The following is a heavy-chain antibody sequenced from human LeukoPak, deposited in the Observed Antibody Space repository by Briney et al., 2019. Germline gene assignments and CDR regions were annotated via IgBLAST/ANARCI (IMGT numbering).Heavy chain of an antibody. CDR1: GFTFSSYS. CDR3: ARENIATWGAYYYGMDV. Sequence: GGSLRLSCAASGFTFSSYSMNWVRQAPGKGLEWVSSISSSSSYIYYADSVKGRFTISRDNAKNSLYLQMNSLRAEDTAVYYCARENIATWGAYYYGMDVRGQGTTVTVSS. D-gene: IGHD7-27*01. V-gene: IGHV3-21*01. J-gene: IGHJ6*02. CDR2: ISSSSSYI.